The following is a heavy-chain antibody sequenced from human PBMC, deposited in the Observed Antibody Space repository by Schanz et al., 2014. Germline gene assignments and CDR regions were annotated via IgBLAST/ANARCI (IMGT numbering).Heavy chain of an antibody. CDR1: GFTFSSYA. D-gene: IGHD2-15*01. CDR3: AKGMGYCSGGTCYDYYYYGLDV. J-gene: IGHJ6*02. V-gene: IGHV3-23*01. CDR2: ISGSGGST. Sequence: EVQLLESGGGLVRPGGSLRLSCAASGFTFSSYAMSWVRQAPGKGLEWVSGISGSGGSTYYADSVKGRFTISRDNSKNTLYLQMNSLRAEDTAVFYCAKGMGYCSGGTCYDYYYYGLDVWGQGTTVTVSS.